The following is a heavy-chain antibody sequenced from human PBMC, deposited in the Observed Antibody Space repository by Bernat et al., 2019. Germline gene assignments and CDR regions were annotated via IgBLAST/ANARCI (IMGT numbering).Heavy chain of an antibody. D-gene: IGHD3-10*01. V-gene: IGHV3-53*02. J-gene: IGHJ6*03. CDR3: ARTMDTNYYYYMDV. CDR1: GFTVSSNY. CDR2: IYSGGST. Sequence: EVQLVETGGGLIQPGGSLRLSCAASGFTVSSNYMSWVRQAPGKGLEWVSVIYSGGSTYYADSVKGRFTISRDNSKNTLYLQMNSLRAEDTAVYYCARTMDTNYYYYMDVWGKGTTVTVSS.